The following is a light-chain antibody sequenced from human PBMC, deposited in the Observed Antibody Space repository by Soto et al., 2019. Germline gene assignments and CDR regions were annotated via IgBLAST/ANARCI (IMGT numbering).Light chain of an antibody. CDR3: CSFAGSGYV. Sequence: QSVLPQPPSASGSLGQSVTISCTGTSSDVGGYNFVSWFQQRPGEAPKLLIYEVSNRPSGVPDRFSGSKSGNTASLTVSGLQADDEADYYCCSFAGSGYVFXSGTKVTVL. J-gene: IGLJ1*01. CDR2: EVS. CDR1: SSDVGGYNF. V-gene: IGLV2-8*01.